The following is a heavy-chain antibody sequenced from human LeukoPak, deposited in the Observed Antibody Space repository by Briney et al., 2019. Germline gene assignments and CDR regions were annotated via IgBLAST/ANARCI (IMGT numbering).Heavy chain of an antibody. Sequence: SETLSLTCTVSGGSISSSSYYWGWIRQPPGKGLEWIGEINHSGSTNYNPSLKSRVTISVDTSKNQFSLKLSSVTAADTAVYYCARGSGDSSGYYYSESLDYWGQGTLVTVSS. CDR3: ARGSGDSSGYYYSESLDY. CDR2: INHSGST. V-gene: IGHV4-39*07. D-gene: IGHD3-22*01. CDR1: GGSISSSSYY. J-gene: IGHJ4*02.